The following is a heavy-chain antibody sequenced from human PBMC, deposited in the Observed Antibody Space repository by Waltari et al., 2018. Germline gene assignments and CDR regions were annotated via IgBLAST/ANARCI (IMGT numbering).Heavy chain of an antibody. Sequence: QVQLQQWGAGLLKPSETLSLTCAVYGGSFSGYYWSWIRQPPGKGLEWIGEINHSGRTNYNPSLKSRVTISVDTSKNQFSLRLSAVTAADTAVYYCATAPGYCSGGSCYSRYYYYGMDVWGQGTTVTVSS. CDR2: INHSGRT. J-gene: IGHJ6*02. V-gene: IGHV4-34*01. D-gene: IGHD2-15*01. CDR3: ATAPGYCSGGSCYSRYYYYGMDV. CDR1: GGSFSGYY.